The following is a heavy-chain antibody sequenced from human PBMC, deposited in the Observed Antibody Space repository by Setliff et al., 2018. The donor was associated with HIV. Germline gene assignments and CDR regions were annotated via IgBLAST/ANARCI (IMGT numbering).Heavy chain of an antibody. V-gene: IGHV3-21*01. CDR3: ARERATSFDVRTLYPREYFHH. J-gene: IGHJ1*01. Sequence: GSLRLSCVASGFTFSTFGMNWVRQAPGKGLEWVSSISSSGSYIYDADSLKGRFTISRDNAKNSLYLQMNSLRVEDTAVYYCARERATSFDVRTLYPREYFHHWGQGTLVTVSS. CDR2: ISSSGSYI. CDR1: GFTFSTFG. D-gene: IGHD3-10*02.